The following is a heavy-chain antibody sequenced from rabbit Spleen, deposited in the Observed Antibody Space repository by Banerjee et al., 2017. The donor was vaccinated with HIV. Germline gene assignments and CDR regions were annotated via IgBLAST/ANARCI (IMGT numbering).Heavy chain of an antibody. D-gene: IGHD5-1*01. J-gene: IGHJ4*01. CDR3: ARVGSWHPAFNL. V-gene: IGHV1S45*01. CDR2: IYDGHNDYT. Sequence: QEQLEESGGGLVKPEGSLTLTCKASGFPFSNKAVMCWVRQAPGKGLEWIGCIYDGHNDYTYYASWAKGRFTISKTSSTTVTLQMTSLTPADTATYFCARVGSWHPAFNLWGQGTLVTVS. CDR1: GFPFSNKAV.